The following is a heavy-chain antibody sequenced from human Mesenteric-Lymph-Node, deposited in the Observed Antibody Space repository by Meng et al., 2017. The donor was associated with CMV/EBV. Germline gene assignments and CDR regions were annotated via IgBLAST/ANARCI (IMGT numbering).Heavy chain of an antibody. D-gene: IGHD6-25*01. V-gene: IGHV3-73*01. CDR2: IRSKTNNERA. J-gene: IGHJ5*02. Sequence: SGFTFSAPGMHWVRQASGKGVEWLGFIRSKTNNERAAYAASVKDRFTISRDDSENMLFLQMNNLKIEDTAIYYCCSLSTGWPGFDPWGQGTLVTVSS. CDR1: GFTFSAPG. CDR3: CSLSTGWPGFDP.